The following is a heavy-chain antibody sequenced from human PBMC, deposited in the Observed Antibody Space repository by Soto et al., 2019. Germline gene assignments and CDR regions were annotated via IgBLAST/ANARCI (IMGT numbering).Heavy chain of an antibody. D-gene: IGHD6-19*01. CDR3: AKTNPSRTRSGWNDWFDP. CDR1: GFSLSSYA. Sequence: EVQSLESGGGLVQPGGSLRLSCAASGFSLSSYAMTWVRQAPGKGLDWVSTITGASRGIYYADSVAGRFIISRDNSKNTLYLHMDNLRAEDTAVYFCAKTNPSRTRSGWNDWFDPWGQGTLVTVAS. J-gene: IGHJ5*02. V-gene: IGHV3-23*01. CDR2: ITGASRGI.